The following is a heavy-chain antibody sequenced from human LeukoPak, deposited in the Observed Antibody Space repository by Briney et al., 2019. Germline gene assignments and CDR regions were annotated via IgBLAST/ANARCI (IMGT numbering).Heavy chain of an antibody. V-gene: IGHV2-70*04. D-gene: IGHD5-24*01. CDR1: GFSLSTSGMR. CDR3: ARTLDGSHFDF. J-gene: IGHJ4*02. Sequence: ESGPALVKPTQTLTLTCTFSGFSLSTSGMRVSWIRQPPGKALEWLARIDWDDDKFYSTSLKTRLTISKATSKNQVVLTLTNMDPVDTATYYCARTLDGSHFDFWGQGTLVTVSS. CDR2: IDWDDDK.